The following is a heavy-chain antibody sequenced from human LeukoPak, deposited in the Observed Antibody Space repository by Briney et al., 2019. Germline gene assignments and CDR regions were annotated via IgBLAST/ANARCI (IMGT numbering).Heavy chain of an antibody. V-gene: IGHV4-39*07. Sequence: SETLSLTCTVSGGSISSSSYYWGRIRQPPGKGLEWIGSIYYSGSTYYNPSLKSRVTISVDTSKNQFSLKLSSVTAADTAVYYCAREKETYYYDSSGYYLIPYFDYWGQGTLVTVSS. D-gene: IGHD3-22*01. CDR2: IYYSGST. CDR1: GGSISSSSYY. J-gene: IGHJ4*02. CDR3: AREKETYYYDSSGYYLIPYFDY.